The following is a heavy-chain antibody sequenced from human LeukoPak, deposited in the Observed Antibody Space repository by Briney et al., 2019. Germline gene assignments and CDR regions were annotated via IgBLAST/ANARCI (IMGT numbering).Heavy chain of an antibody. CDR3: ARLAYYFDY. CDR2: IYYSGST. CDR1: GGSISSYY. V-gene: IGHV4-59*01. J-gene: IGHJ4*02. Sequence: SETLSLTCTVSGGSISSYYWSWIRQPPGKGLEWIGYIYYSGSTNYNPSLKSRVTISVATSKNQFSLKLSSVTAADTAVYYCARLAYYFDYWGQGALVTVSS.